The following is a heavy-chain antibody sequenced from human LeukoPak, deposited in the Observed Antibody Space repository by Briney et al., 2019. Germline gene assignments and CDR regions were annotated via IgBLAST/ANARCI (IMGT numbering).Heavy chain of an antibody. J-gene: IGHJ6*03. D-gene: IGHD1-7*01. CDR1: GGSFSGYY. CDR3: ARGATGTTNHYYYYYYMDV. V-gene: IGHV4-34*01. CDR2: INHSGST. Sequence: PSETLSLTCAVYGGSFSGYYWSLIRQPPGKGLEWVGEINHSGSTNYNPSLKSRVTISVDKSKNQFSLKLSSVTAADTAVYYCARGATGTTNHYYYYYYMDVWGKGTTVTVSS.